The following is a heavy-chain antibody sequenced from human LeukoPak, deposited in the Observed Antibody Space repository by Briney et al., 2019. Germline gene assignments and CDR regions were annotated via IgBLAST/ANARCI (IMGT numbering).Heavy chain of an antibody. CDR1: GGSISSYY. CDR3: ARGVRTSCSFRS. J-gene: IGHJ4*02. CDR2: IYYSGST. Sequence: PSETLSLTCTVSGGSISSYYWSWIRQPPGKGLEWIGYIYYSGSTNYNPSLKSRVTISVDTSKNQFSLKLSSVTAADTAVYYCARGVRTSCSFRSWGQGTLVTVSS. V-gene: IGHV4-59*12. D-gene: IGHD2-2*01.